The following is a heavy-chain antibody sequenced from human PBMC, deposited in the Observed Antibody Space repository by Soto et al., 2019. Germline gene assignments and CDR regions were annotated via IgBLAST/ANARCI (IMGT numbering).Heavy chain of an antibody. D-gene: IGHD3-16*01. Sequence: EVQLLESGGGLVQPGGSLRLSCAASGFTFSSYAMSWVRQAPGKGLEWVSAISGRGGNTYYADSVKGRFTISRDNSKNPLYLKMTSLRAEDTAVYYCANYNYYDASGPSWGQGTLVTVSS. CDR3: ANYNYYDASGPS. J-gene: IGHJ5*02. CDR1: GFTFSSYA. CDR2: ISGRGGNT. V-gene: IGHV3-23*01.